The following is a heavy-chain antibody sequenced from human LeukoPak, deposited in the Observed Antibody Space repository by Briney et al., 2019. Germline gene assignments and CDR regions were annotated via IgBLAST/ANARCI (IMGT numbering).Heavy chain of an antibody. Sequence: GGSLRLSCAASGFTLSDYWVSWVRQAPGKGLEWVSYISSSSSTLYYADSVKGRFTISRDNSKNTLYLQMNSLRAEDTAVYYCAKERYYYDSSGQYYFDYWGQGTLVTVSS. J-gene: IGHJ4*02. CDR3: AKERYYYDSSGQYYFDY. CDR1: GFTLSDYW. CDR2: ISSSSSTL. V-gene: IGHV3-48*01. D-gene: IGHD3-22*01.